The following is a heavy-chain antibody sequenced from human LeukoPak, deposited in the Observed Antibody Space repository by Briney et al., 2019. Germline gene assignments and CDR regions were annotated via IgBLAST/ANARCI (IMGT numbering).Heavy chain of an antibody. CDR3: AVNYYDSSGYYPHFADQIDN. V-gene: IGHV4-34*01. CDR1: GGSFTDYY. J-gene: IGHJ4*02. Sequence: TSETLSLTCAVYGGSFTDYYWNWIRQPPGKGLEWIGEINHSGITNYNPSLKSRVTISVDTSKNQFSLKLSSVTAADTAVYYCAVNYYDSSGYYPHFADQIDNWGQGTLVTVSS. D-gene: IGHD3-22*01. CDR2: INHSGIT.